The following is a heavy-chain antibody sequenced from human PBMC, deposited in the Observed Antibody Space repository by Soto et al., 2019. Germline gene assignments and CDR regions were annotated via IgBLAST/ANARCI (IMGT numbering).Heavy chain of an antibody. D-gene: IGHD6-13*01. V-gene: IGHV3-23*01. CDR2: ISGSAGNT. CDR1: GFIFKNYV. CDR3: ARGGVSSWFGFDV. Sequence: GGSLRLSCAASGFIFKNYVLNWVRQAPGKGLEWVSTISGSAGNTYYVDSVKGRFTISRDNSKNTLYLQMNSLRDGDTAVYYCARGGVSSWFGFDVWGQGTVVTVSS. J-gene: IGHJ3*01.